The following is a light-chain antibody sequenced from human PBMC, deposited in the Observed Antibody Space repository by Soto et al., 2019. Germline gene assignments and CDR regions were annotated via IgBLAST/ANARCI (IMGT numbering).Light chain of an antibody. J-gene: IGLJ2*01. Sequence: QAVLTQEPSLTVSPGGTVTLTCASSTGAVTSGHYPNWLQQKPGQAPRALIYGASNRHSWTPARFSGSLLGGKAALTLSGVQPEDEAEYYCVLYYGGASVFGGGTKLTVL. CDR1: TGAVTSGHY. CDR2: GAS. V-gene: IGLV7-43*01. CDR3: VLYYGGASV.